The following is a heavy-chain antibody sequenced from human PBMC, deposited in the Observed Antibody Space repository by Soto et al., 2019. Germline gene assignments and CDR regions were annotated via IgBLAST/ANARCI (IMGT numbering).Heavy chain of an antibody. Sequence: ASVKVSRKAPGYTFTGYHMHWVRQPPGQGLEWMVWINPKSGGTNYAQKIQGWVTMTRDTSISTAYMELSRLRSDDMAVYYCARDNYGDYGLYFDYWGQGALVTVFS. V-gene: IGHV1-2*04. J-gene: IGHJ4*02. CDR2: INPKSGGT. D-gene: IGHD4-17*01. CDR3: ARDNYGDYGLYFDY. CDR1: GYTFTGYH.